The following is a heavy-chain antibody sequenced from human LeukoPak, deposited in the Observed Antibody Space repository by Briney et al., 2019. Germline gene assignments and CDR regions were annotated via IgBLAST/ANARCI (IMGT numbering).Heavy chain of an antibody. J-gene: IGHJ1*01. CDR2: IIPIFGTA. Sequence: SVKVSCKASGGTFSSYAISWVRQAPGQGLEWMGGIIPIFGTANYAQKFQGRVTITTDESTSTAYMELSSLRSEDTAVYYCAGSGRGYTGSYYGDWGQGPLVTVSS. D-gene: IGHD1-26*01. CDR3: AGSGRGYTGSYYGD. V-gene: IGHV1-69*05. CDR1: GGTFSSYA.